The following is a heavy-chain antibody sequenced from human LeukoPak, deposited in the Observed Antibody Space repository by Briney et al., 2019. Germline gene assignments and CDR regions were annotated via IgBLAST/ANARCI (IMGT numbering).Heavy chain of an antibody. Sequence: GASVKVSCKVSGYNLTELPMHWVRQAPGKGLEWMGGFDPEDGETIYAQKFQGRVTMTEDTSTDTAYMELSSLRSEDTAVYYCASLTIMVRTYYGMDVWGQGTTVTVSS. CDR1: GYNLTELP. CDR3: ASLTIMVRTYYGMDV. D-gene: IGHD3-10*01. J-gene: IGHJ6*02. CDR2: FDPEDGET. V-gene: IGHV1-24*01.